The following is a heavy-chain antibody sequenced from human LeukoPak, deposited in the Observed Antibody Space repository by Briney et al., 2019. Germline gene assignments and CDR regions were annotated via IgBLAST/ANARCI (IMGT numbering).Heavy chain of an antibody. CDR1: GGSFSGYY. V-gene: IGHV4-34*01. CDR2: INHSGST. CDR3: ARRFRKDKHYYGSSRMDV. J-gene: IGHJ6*04. Sequence: SETLSLTCAVYGGSFSGYYWSWIRQPPGKGLEWIGEINHSGSTNYNPSLKSRVTISVDTSKNQFSLKLSSVTAADTAVYYCARRFRKDKHYYGSSRMDVWGKGTTVTISS. D-gene: IGHD3-10*01.